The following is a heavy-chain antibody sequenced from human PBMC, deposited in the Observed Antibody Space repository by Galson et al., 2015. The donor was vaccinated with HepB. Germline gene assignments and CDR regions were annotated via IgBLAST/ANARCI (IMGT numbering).Heavy chain of an antibody. Sequence: SLRLSCAASGFTFSSYALSWVRQAPGKGLEWVSAISGSGGSTYYADSVKGRFTISRDNSKNTLYLQMNSLRAEDTAVYYCAKDPVQQLVPIYFDYWGQGTLVTVSS. D-gene: IGHD6-13*01. CDR2: ISGSGGST. CDR3: AKDPVQQLVPIYFDY. J-gene: IGHJ4*02. V-gene: IGHV3-23*01. CDR1: GFTFSSYA.